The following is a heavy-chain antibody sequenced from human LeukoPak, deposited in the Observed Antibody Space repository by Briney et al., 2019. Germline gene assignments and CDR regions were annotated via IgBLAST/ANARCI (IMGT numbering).Heavy chain of an antibody. J-gene: IGHJ4*02. V-gene: IGHV3-23*01. CDR1: GFSVSSTY. Sequence: SGGSLRLSCAVPGFSVSSTYMSWVRQAPGKGLEWVSSISGSGDNTYYAESVKGRFTISRDNSKNTLFLQMNSLRAEDTAVFYCAKRSGYTTGWFFDFWGQGTLVTVSS. CDR3: AKRSGYTTGWFFDF. D-gene: IGHD6-19*01. CDR2: ISGSGDNT.